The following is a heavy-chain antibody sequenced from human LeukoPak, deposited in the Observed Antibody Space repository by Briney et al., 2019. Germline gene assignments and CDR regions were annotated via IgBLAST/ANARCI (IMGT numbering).Heavy chain of an antibody. CDR2: IYTSGST. Sequence: SETLSLTCTVSGGSISSGSYYWSWIRQPAGKGLEWIGRIYTSGSTNYNPSLKSRVTISVDTSKNQFSLKLSSVTAADTAVYYCARDRKSIAAAEFGRWFDPWGQGTLVTVSS. CDR1: GGSISSGSYY. V-gene: IGHV4-61*02. D-gene: IGHD6-13*01. CDR3: ARDRKSIAAAEFGRWFDP. J-gene: IGHJ5*02.